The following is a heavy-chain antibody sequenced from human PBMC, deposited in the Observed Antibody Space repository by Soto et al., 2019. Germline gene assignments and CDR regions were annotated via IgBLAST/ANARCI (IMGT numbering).Heavy chain of an antibody. CDR2: INTYNGDT. J-gene: IGHJ4*02. D-gene: IGHD4-4*01. V-gene: IGHV1-18*01. CDR1: GYTFTSYA. CDR3: ARDGVAVTTGISGY. Sequence: ASVKVSCKASGYTFTSYAISWVRQAPGQGLEWMGWINTYNGDTKYAQNFQGRVTMTTDTSTNTAYMELRSLRSDDTAVYYCARDGVAVTTGISGYWGQGTLVTVSS.